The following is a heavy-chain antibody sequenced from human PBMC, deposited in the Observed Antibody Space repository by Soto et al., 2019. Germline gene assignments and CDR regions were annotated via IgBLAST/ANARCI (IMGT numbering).Heavy chain of an antibody. CDR3: ARHNYGGSWSSANYYSSYSMDV. CDR1: GYSFTSYW. V-gene: IGHV5-51*01. Sequence: PGESLKISCKGSGYSFTSYWIGWVRQMPGKGLEWMGIIYPGDSDTRYSPSFQGQVTISADKSISTAYLQWSSLKASDTAMYYCARHNYGGSWSSANYYSSYSMDVWGPGNTVTSSS. J-gene: IGHJ6*02. CDR2: IYPGDSDT. D-gene: IGHD3-10*01.